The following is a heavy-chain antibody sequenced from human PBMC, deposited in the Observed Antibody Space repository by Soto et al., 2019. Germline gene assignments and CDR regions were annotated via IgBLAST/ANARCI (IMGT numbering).Heavy chain of an antibody. CDR2: INHSGST. V-gene: IGHV4-34*01. Sequence: SETLSLTCAVYGGSFSGYYWSWIRQPPGKGLEWIGEINHSGSTNYNPSLKSRVTISVDTSKNQFSLKLSSVTAADTAVYYCARGYVDYSYYYYYYMDVWGKGTTVTVSS. D-gene: IGHD4-17*01. CDR3: ARGYVDYSYYYYYYMDV. CDR1: GGSFSGYY. J-gene: IGHJ6*03.